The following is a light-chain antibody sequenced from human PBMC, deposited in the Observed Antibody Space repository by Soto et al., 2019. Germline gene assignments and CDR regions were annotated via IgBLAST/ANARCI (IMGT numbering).Light chain of an antibody. Sequence: QSVLAQPASVSGSPGQSITISCTETSSDVGNYIFVSWYRQHPGKAPKLMIYDINNRPSGVSNRFSGSKSGNTASLTISGLQAEDEADYYCVSYTTSASYVFGTGTKVTVL. V-gene: IGLV2-14*01. CDR1: SSDVGNYIF. CDR2: DIN. CDR3: VSYTTSASYV. J-gene: IGLJ1*01.